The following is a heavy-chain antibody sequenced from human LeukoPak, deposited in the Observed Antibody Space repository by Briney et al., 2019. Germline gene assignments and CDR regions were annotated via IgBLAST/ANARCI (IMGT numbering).Heavy chain of an antibody. Sequence: GGSLRLSCAASGFIFGDCTMNWVRQAPGKGLEWVSSISSSSSYIYYADSLKGRFTISRDNAKNSLYLQMNSLRAEDTAVYYCARDRALYDSRRGYYYTEDDYWGQGTLVTVSS. CDR3: ARDRALYDSRRGYYYTEDDY. CDR1: GFIFGDCT. V-gene: IGHV3-21*06. CDR2: ISSSSSYI. D-gene: IGHD3-22*01. J-gene: IGHJ4*02.